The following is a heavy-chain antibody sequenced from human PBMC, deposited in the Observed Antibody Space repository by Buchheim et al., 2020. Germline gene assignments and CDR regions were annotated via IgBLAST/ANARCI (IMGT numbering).Heavy chain of an antibody. J-gene: IGHJ5*01. CDR2: VYYSGNT. CDR1: GGSISTYY. V-gene: IGHV4-59*12. CDR3: ARDRLRNWFDS. Sequence: QVQLQESGPGLVKPSETLSLTCTVSGGSISTYYWNWIRQSPGKGLEWIGYVYYSGNTNYNLSLKSRVTMSVETSKNQFSLQLRSVTAADTAVYYCARDRLRNWFDSWGQGTL. D-gene: IGHD4-17*01.